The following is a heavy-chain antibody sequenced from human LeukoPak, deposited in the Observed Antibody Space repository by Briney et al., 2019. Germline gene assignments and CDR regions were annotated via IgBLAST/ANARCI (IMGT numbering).Heavy chain of an antibody. V-gene: IGHV3-30*18. CDR2: ISYDGSNK. D-gene: IGHD3-22*01. CDR1: GFTFSSYG. Sequence: PGGSLRLSCAASGFTFSSYGMHWVRQAPGKGLEWVAVISYDGSNKYYADSVKGRFTISRDNSKNTLYLQMNSLRAEDTAVYYCAKGPYYYDSSGYYYVTHASFDYWGQGTLVTVSS. CDR3: AKGPYYYDSSGYYYVTHASFDY. J-gene: IGHJ4*02.